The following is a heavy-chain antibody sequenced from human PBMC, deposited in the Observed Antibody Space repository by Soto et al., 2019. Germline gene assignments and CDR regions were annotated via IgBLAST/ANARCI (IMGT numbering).Heavy chain of an antibody. CDR1: GFTFSRCD. CDR2: IGSGGHT. CDR3: GRETLDTVSRSCYFDL. Sequence: EVQLVESGGGLVQPGGSLRLSCAASGFTFSRCDMHWVRQAAGKGLEWVSAIGSGGHTYYPVSVKGRFTISRENAKKSLYLQMNSLGAGDTAVYFCGRETLDTVSRSCYFDLSGRGILVTVST. D-gene: IGHD5-12*01. V-gene: IGHV3-13*01. J-gene: IGHJ2*01.